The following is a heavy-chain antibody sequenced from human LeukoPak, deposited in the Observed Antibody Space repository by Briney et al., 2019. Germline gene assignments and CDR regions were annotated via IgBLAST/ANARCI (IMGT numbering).Heavy chain of an antibody. CDR1: GGSISSYY. CDR2: IYTSGST. D-gene: IGHD6-6*01. J-gene: IGHJ4*02. Sequence: SETLSLTCTVSGGSISSYYWSWIRQPAGKGLEWIRRIYTSGSTNYNPSLKSRVTMSVDTSKNQFSLKLSSVTAADTAVYYCAREYSSSSWIDYWGQGTLVTVSS. CDR3: AREYSSSSWIDY. V-gene: IGHV4-4*07.